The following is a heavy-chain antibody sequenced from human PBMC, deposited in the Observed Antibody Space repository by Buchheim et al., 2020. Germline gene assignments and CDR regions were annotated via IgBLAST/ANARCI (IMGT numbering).Heavy chain of an antibody. V-gene: IGHV4-34*01. CDR2: INHSGST. Sequence: QVQLQQWGAGLLKPSETLSLTCAVYGGSFSGYYWSWIRQPPGKGLEWIGEINHSGSTNYNPSLKSRVTISVDTSKNQFSLKLSSVTAADTAVYYCARGMKVAARPKRYVMDVWGQGTT. CDR3: ARGMKVAARPKRYVMDV. CDR1: GGSFSGYY. D-gene: IGHD6-6*01. J-gene: IGHJ6*02.